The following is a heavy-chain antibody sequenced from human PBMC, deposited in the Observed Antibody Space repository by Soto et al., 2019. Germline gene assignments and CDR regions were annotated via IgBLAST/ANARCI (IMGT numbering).Heavy chain of an antibody. CDR2: TYYRSKWYN. CDR1: GDSVSSNSAA. D-gene: IGHD1-26*01. J-gene: IGHJ6*02. Sequence: PSQTLSLTCAISGDSVSSNSAAWNWIRQSPSRGLEWLGRTYYRSKWYNDYAVSVKSRITINPDTSKNQFSLQLNSVTPEDTAVYYCARDEESGSNYDYYGLDVWGQGTTVTLSS. CDR3: ARDEESGSNYDYYGLDV. V-gene: IGHV6-1*01.